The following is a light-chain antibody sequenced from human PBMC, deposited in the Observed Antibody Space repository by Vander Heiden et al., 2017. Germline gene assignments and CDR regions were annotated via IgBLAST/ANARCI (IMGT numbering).Light chain of an antibody. CDR3: QQYYSYPLL. CDR1: QGISSY. J-gene: IGKJ1*01. CDR2: AAS. V-gene: IGKV1-8*01. Sequence: AIRMTQSPSSLSASTGDRVTITCRASQGISSYLAWYQQKPGKAPKLLIYAASTLQSGVPSTFSGSGSGTDFTLTISCLQSEDFATYYCQQYYSYPLLFGQGTKVEIK.